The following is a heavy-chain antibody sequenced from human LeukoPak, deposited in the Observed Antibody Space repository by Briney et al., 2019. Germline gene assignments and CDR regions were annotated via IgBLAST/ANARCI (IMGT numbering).Heavy chain of an antibody. D-gene: IGHD2-15*01. CDR2: IRSDGSNK. V-gene: IGHV3-30*02. Sequence: GGSLRLSCAGSGFSFSSYGMHWVRQAPGKGLEWMAFIRSDGSNKYYADSVKGRFTISRDNSKNTLYLQMNSLRAEDTAVYYCAKDAQDIVVVVAAASGLGIDYWGRGTLVTVSS. J-gene: IGHJ4*02. CDR3: AKDAQDIVVVVAAASGLGIDY. CDR1: GFSFSSYG.